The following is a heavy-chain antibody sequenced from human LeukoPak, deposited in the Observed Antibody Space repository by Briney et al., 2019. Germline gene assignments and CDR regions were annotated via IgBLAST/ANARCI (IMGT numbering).Heavy chain of an antibody. CDR3: ARDRSLGIIDY. V-gene: IGHV4-59*01. CDR2: TYYSGTT. Sequence: PSETLSLTCIVSGDSISNYYWSWIRQPPGKGLEWIGCTYYSGTTKYNPSLKSRVTISVDASKNHFSLNLTSVTAADTAVYYCARDRSLGIIDYWGQGTLVTVSS. D-gene: IGHD3-16*01. J-gene: IGHJ4*02. CDR1: GDSISNYY.